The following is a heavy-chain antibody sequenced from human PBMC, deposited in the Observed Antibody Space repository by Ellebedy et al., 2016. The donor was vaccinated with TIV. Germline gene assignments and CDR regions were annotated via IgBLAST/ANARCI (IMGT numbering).Heavy chain of an antibody. Sequence: GESLKISCAAWGFSFSKYWMSWVRQAPGKGLEWVAHIKTDGSETYYVDSVKGRFTISRENAKNALFLQMDGLRVDDSAVYYCVGFGVFNLWGQGAPVTVSS. CDR2: IKTDGSET. CDR1: GFSFSKYW. V-gene: IGHV3-7*01. D-gene: IGHD3-3*01. J-gene: IGHJ5*02. CDR3: VGFGVFNL.